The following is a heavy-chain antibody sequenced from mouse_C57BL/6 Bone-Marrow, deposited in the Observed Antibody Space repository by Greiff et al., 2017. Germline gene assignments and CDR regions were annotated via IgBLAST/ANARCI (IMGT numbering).Heavy chain of an antibody. V-gene: IGHV14-4*01. CDR2: IDPENGDT. CDR3: TTSGGSSGDY. CDR1: GFNIKDDY. Sequence: VQLKQSGAELVRPGASVKLSCTASGFNIKDDYMHWVKQRPEQGLEWIGWIDPENGDTEYASKFQGKATITADTSSNTAYLQLSSLTSEDTAVYYCTTSGGSSGDYWGQGTTLTVSS. J-gene: IGHJ2*01. D-gene: IGHD1-1*01.